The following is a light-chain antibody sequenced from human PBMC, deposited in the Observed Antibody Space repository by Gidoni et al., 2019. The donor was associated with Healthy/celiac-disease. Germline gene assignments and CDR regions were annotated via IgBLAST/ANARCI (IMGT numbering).Light chain of an antibody. J-gene: IGKJ2*04. Sequence: DIQMTQSPSSLSASVGDRVTITCQESQDISNYLNWYQQKPGKAPKLLIYDASNLETGVPSRCSGSGSGTEFTFTISSLQPEDIATYYCQQYDNLSCSVGQGTKLEIK. V-gene: IGKV1-33*01. CDR3: QQYDNLSCS. CDR1: QDISNY. CDR2: DAS.